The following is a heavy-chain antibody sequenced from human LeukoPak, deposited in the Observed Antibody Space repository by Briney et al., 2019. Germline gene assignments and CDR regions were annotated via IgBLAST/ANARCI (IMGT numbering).Heavy chain of an antibody. CDR3: ARAGVSYYYGSGSHNWFDP. J-gene: IGHJ5*02. D-gene: IGHD3-10*01. V-gene: IGHV4-34*01. CDR2: INHSGST. Sequence: SETLSLTCAVYGGSFSGYYWSWIRQPPGKGLEWIGEINHSGSTNYNPSLKGRVTISVDTSKNQFSLKLSSVTAADTAVYYCARAGVSYYYGSGSHNWFDPWGQGTLVTVSS. CDR1: GGSFSGYY.